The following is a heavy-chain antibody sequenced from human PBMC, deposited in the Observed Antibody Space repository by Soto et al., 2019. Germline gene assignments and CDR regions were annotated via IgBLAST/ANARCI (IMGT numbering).Heavy chain of an antibody. CDR3: ARDRYGGNSEFDY. CDR1: GYTFTIYY. V-gene: IGHV1-46*01. J-gene: IGHJ4*02. D-gene: IGHD4-17*01. CDR2: INPSGGST. Sequence: ASVKVSCKASGYTFTIYYMHWVLQSPGQGLEWMGIINPSGGSTSYAQKFQGRVTMTRDTSTSTVYMELSSLRSEDTAVYYCARDRYGGNSEFDYWGQGTLVTVSS.